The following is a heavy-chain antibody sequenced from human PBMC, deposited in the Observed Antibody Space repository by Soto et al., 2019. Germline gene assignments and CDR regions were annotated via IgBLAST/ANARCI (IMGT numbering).Heavy chain of an antibody. CDR2: IYWDDDK. J-gene: IGHJ2*01. CDR3: AHSPTEHWYFAL. V-gene: IGHV2-5*02. D-gene: IGHD1-1*01. CDR1: GFSLSTSGVG. Sequence: QITLKESGPPLVKPTQTLTLTCTFSGFSLSTSGVGVGWIRQPPGKALEWLALIYWDDDKRYSPSLKSRLTITKDTSKTQVVLTMTNMDPVDTATYYCAHSPTEHWYFALWGRGTLVTVSS.